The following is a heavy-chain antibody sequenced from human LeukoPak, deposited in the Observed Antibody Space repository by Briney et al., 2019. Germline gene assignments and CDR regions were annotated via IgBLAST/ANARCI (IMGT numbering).Heavy chain of an antibody. CDR2: ISSSGSTV. CDR3: ARGGPWFDP. CDR1: GFTFSSYE. Sequence: GGSLRLFCAASGFTFSSYEMNWVRQAPGKGLEWVSYISSSGSTVYYADSVKGRFSISRDNAKNSLYLQMNSLRAEDTAVYYCARGGPWFDPWGQGTLVTVSS. J-gene: IGHJ5*02. V-gene: IGHV3-48*03. D-gene: IGHD3-10*01.